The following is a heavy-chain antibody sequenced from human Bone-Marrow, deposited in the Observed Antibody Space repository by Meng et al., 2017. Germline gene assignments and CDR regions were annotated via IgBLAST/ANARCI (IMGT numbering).Heavy chain of an antibody. CDR2: IYHSGRT. V-gene: IGHV4-38-2*02. Sequence: GSLRLSCAVSGYSISSGYYWGWIRQPPGKGLEWIGSIYHSGRTYYNPSLKSRVTISVDTSKNQFSLKLSSVTAADTAVYYCARDLTREKDYGGYVHRGDWFDPWGQGTLVTVSS. CDR1: GYSISSGYY. J-gene: IGHJ5*02. D-gene: IGHD4-17*01. CDR3: ARDLTREKDYGGYVHRGDWFDP.